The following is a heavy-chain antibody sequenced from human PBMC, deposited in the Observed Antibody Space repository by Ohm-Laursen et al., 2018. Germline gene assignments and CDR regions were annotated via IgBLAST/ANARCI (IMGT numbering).Heavy chain of an antibody. CDR3: ATNPVGARGY. Sequence: SLRLSCAASGFTFDDYAMHWVRQAPGKGLEWVSGISWNSGSIGYADSVKGRFTISRDNAKNSLYLQMNSLSAEDTAVYYCATNPVGARGYWGQGTLVTVSS. CDR1: GFTFDDYA. V-gene: IGHV3-9*01. D-gene: IGHD1-26*01. CDR2: ISWNSGSI. J-gene: IGHJ4*02.